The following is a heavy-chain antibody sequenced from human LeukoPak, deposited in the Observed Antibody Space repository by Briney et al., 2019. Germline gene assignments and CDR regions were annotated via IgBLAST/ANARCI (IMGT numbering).Heavy chain of an antibody. CDR1: GFPFTNYA. V-gene: IGHV3-23*01. D-gene: IGHD2-15*01. CDR3: AKDCNGGNCYIDY. CDR2: MSGRGVST. J-gene: IGHJ4*02. Sequence: SGGSLRLSCAASGFPFTNYAMSWVRQAPGKGLEWVSGMSGRGVSTYYADSVKGRFTISSDNSKNTLYLQMNSLRAEDTAIYYCAKDCNGGNCYIDYWGQGTLVTVAS.